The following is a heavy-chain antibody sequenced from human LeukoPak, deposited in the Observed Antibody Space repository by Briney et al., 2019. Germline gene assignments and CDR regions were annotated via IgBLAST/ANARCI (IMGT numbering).Heavy chain of an antibody. V-gene: IGHV1-2*06. CDR2: INPNSGGT. D-gene: IGHD1-26*01. CDR3: EAIVGALEFDY. Sequence: GASVKVSCKASGYTFTCYYMHWVRQAPGQGGEWIGRINPNSGGTNYAQKFQGSVTMTRHTSISTAYMEPSRLRSDDTAVYYCEAIVGALEFDYWGQGTLVTVSS. CDR1: GYTFTCYY. J-gene: IGHJ4*02.